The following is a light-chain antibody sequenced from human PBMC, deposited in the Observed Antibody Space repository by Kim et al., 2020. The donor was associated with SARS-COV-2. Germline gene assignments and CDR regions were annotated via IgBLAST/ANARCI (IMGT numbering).Light chain of an antibody. Sequence: SSELTQDPAVSVALGQTVRITCQGDSLRSYYASWYQQKPGQAPILVIYGKNNRPSGIPVRFSGSASGNTASLTITGVQAEDEGDFYCNSLDSSGNHVVFGGGTQLTVL. V-gene: IGLV3-19*01. CDR2: GKN. CDR3: NSLDSSGNHVV. CDR1: SLRSYY. J-gene: IGLJ2*01.